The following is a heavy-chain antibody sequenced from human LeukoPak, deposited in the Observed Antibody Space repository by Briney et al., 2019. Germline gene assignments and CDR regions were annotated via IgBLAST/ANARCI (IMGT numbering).Heavy chain of an antibody. CDR1: GGSFSGYY. J-gene: IGHJ6*02. Sequence: SETLSLTCAVYGGSFSGYYWSWIRQPPGKGLEWIGEINHSGSTNYNPSLKSRVTISVDTSKNQFSLKLSSVTAADTAVYYCARSIAVAVMDVWGQGTTVTVSS. CDR2: INHSGST. D-gene: IGHD6-19*01. V-gene: IGHV4-34*01. CDR3: ARSIAVAVMDV.